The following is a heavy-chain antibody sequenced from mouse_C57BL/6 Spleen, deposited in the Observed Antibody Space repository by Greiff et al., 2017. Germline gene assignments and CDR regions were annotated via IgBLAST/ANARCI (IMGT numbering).Heavy chain of an antibody. V-gene: IGHV1-7*01. D-gene: IGHD2-4*01. CDR1: GYTFTSYW. J-gene: IGHJ4*01. Sequence: VQLQQSGAELAKPGASVKLSCKASGYTFTSYWMHWVKQRPGQGLEWIGFINPSSGYTKYNQKFKDKATLTADKSSSTAYMQLSSLTYEDSAVYYCARYVEGGYDYGDYYAMDYWGQGTSVTVSS. CDR2: INPSSGYT. CDR3: ARYVEGGYDYGDYYAMDY.